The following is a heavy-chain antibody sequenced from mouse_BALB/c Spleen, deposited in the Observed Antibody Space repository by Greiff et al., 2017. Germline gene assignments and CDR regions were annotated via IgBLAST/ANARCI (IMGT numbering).Heavy chain of an antibody. CDR2: ILPGSGST. J-gene: IGHJ3*01. CDR1: GYTFSSYW. D-gene: IGHD2-4*01. CDR3: ARNDYDERFAY. Sequence: QVQLQQSGAELMKPGASVKISCKATGYTFSSYWIEWVKQRPGHGLEWIGEILPGSGSTNYNEKFKGKATFTADTSSNTAYMQLSSLTSEDTAVYYCARNDYDERFAYWGQGTLVTVSA. V-gene: IGHV1-9*01.